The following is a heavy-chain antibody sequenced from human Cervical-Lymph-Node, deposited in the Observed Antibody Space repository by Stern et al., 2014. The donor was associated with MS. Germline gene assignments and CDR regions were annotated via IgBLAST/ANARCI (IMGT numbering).Heavy chain of an antibody. CDR3: AKPITMIVVAESSYFDY. CDR1: GFTFDDYT. CDR2: ISWDGGST. D-gene: IGHD3-22*01. V-gene: IGHV3-43*01. J-gene: IGHJ4*02. Sequence: EVQLEESGGVVVQPGGSLRLSCAASGFTFDDYTMHWVRPAPGKGLEWVSLISWDGGSTYYADSAKVRFTISRDNSKNSLYLQMNSLRTEDTALYYCAKPITMIVVAESSYFDYWGQGTLVTVSS.